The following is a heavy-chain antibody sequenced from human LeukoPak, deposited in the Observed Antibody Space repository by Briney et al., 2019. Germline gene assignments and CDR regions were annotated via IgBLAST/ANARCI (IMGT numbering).Heavy chain of an antibody. D-gene: IGHD6-19*01. J-gene: IGHJ5*02. CDR2: INSDGSST. CDR1: GWTFSSYW. V-gene: IGHV3-74*01. CDR3: ASGAVARTNWFDP. Sequence: PGGSLRLSCAASGWTFSSYWMHWVRQAPGKGLVWVSRINSDGSSTSYADSVKGRFTISRDNAKNTLYLQMNSLRAEDTAVYYCASGAVARTNWFDPWGQGTLVTVSS.